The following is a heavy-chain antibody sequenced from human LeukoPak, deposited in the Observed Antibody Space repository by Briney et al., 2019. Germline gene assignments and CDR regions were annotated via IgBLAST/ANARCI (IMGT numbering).Heavy chain of an antibody. CDR2: IFYSGTT. V-gene: IGHV4-59*11. D-gene: IGHD6-13*01. Sequence: PSETLSLTCTVSNDSISPLYWGWIRQPPGKGLEFIGYIFYSGTTNFNPSLKSRVTLSVDTSKNQFSLRLNSVTAEDTAVYYCARGGSAAKYYFDSWGQGTLVTVSS. CDR1: NDSISPLY. J-gene: IGHJ4*02. CDR3: ARGGSAAKYYFDS.